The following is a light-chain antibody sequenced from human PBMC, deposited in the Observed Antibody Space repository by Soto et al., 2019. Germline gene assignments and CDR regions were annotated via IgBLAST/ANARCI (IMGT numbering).Light chain of an antibody. Sequence: EIVLTQSPATLSLSPGERATLSCRASQSVSTYLAWYQQKPGQAPRLLIYDASTRATGIPARFSGSGSATDFTLTISSLESEDFAVYYCQQRNNWPPRTFGGGTKVEIK. V-gene: IGKV3-11*01. J-gene: IGKJ4*02. CDR3: QQRNNWPPRT. CDR2: DAS. CDR1: QSVSTY.